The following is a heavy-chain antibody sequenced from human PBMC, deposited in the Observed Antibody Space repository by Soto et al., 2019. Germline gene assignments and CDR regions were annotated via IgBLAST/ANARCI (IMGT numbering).Heavy chain of an antibody. CDR3: AKDRVRQQLAYYYYYGMDV. D-gene: IGHD6-13*01. CDR1: GFTFSSYG. CDR2: ISYDGSNK. Sequence: GGSLRLSCAASGFTFSSYGMHWVRQAPGKGLEWVAVISYDGSNKYYADSVKGRFTISRDNSKNTLYLQMNSLRAEDTAVYYCAKDRVRQQLAYYYYYGMDVWGQGTTVTVSS. J-gene: IGHJ6*02. V-gene: IGHV3-30*18.